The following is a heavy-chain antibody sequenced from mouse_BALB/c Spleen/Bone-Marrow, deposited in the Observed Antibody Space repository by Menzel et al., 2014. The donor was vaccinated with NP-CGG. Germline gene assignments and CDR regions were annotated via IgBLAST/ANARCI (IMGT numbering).Heavy chain of an antibody. J-gene: IGHJ3*01. D-gene: IGHD2-4*01. CDR1: GFTFSSYG. Sequence: VQLKQSGGGLVQPGGSLKLSCAASGFTFSSYGMSWVRQTPDKRLELVATINSNGGSTYYPDSVKGRFTIPRDNAKNTLYLRMSSLKSEDTAMYYCARDMITTRGFAYWGQGTLVTVSA. CDR3: ARDMITTRGFAY. CDR2: INSNGGST. V-gene: IGHV5-6-3*01.